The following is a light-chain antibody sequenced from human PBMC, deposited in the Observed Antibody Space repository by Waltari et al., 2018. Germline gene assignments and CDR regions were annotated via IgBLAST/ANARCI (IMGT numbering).Light chain of an antibody. CDR2: SSH. J-gene: IGLJ3*02. CDR1: RSNIGSNP. Sequence: QSVLTQPPSASGTPGQRVNISCSGGRSNIGSNPVVWYRQVPGTAPNLLIHSSHHRPSGVPGRFSGSKSGTSASLDISGLQAEDEVDYFCATWDDSLDGPVFGGGTKLTVL. CDR3: ATWDDSLDGPV. V-gene: IGLV1-44*01.